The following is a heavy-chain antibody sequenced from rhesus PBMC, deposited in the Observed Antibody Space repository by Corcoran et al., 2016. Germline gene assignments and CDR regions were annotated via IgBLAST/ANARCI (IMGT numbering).Heavy chain of an antibody. J-gene: IGHJ4*01. CDR1: GGSISNNY. CDR3: ARLGASGTYYRDY. Sequence: QVQLQESGPGLVKPSETLSLTCAFSGGSISNNYWSWIRQSPGKGLEWIGYIYVGSGITSYNPSLKSRITISTDTSKNQFLLKLNSVTAADTAVYYCARLGASGTYYRDYWGQGVLVTVSS. V-gene: IGHV4-147*01. CDR2: IYVGSGIT. D-gene: IGHD3-16*01.